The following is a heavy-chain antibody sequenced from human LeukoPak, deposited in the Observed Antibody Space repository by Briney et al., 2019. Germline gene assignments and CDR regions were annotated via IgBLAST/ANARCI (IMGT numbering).Heavy chain of an antibody. CDR3: AKGRCSGPGCDSFDY. CDR2: ISDDSSFT. CDR1: GPVFGKYA. Sequence: PGGSLRLSCAASGPVFGKYAMAWVRQAPGKGLECVSIISDDSSFTYYLDSVKGRSTIFRDNSKNTLYLHMNSLKAEDTAVYCCAKGRCSGPGCDSFDYWGQGALVTVSS. J-gene: IGHJ4*02. V-gene: IGHV3-23*01. D-gene: IGHD5-12*01.